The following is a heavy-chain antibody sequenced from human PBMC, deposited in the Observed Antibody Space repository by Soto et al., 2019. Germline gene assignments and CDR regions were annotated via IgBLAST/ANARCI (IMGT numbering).Heavy chain of an antibody. J-gene: IGHJ3*02. CDR2: INPSGGST. V-gene: IGHV1-46*03. Sequence: ASVKGSWKASGNTFTRYYMHWGRQAPGQGLEWMGIINPSGGSTSYAQKFQGRVTMTRDTSTSTVYMELSSLRSEDTAVYYCARERTVTPFWRAFDIWGQGTMVTVSS. D-gene: IGHD3-3*01. CDR3: ARERTVTPFWRAFDI. CDR1: GNTFTRYY.